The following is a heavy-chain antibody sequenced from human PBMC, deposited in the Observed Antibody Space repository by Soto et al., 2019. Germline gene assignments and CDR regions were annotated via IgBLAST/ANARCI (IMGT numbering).Heavy chain of an antibody. Sequence: SETLALTCTVSGGSISSGDYYWSWIRQPPGKGLEWIVYIYYSGSTYYNPSLKSRVTKSVDTSKNQFSLKLSSVTAADTAVYYCARAPGCSSTSCQYTLLYYGMDVWGQGTTVTVSS. V-gene: IGHV4-30-4*02. CDR1: GGSISSGDYY. D-gene: IGHD2-2*01. CDR2: IYYSGST. CDR3: ARAPGCSSTSCQYTLLYYGMDV. J-gene: IGHJ6*02.